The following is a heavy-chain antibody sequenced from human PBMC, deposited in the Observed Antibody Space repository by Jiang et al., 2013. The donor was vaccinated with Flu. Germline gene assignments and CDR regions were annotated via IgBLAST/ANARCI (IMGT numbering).Heavy chain of an antibody. CDR2: IIPIFGTA. CDR1: GGTFSSYA. CDR3: ASPSRYCSGGSCYSPFDY. J-gene: IGHJ4*02. Sequence: KVSCKASGGTFSSYAISWVRQAPGQGLEWMGGIIPIFGTANYAQKFQGRVTITADKSTSTAYMELSSLRSEDTAVYYCASPSRYCSGGSCYSPFDYWGQGTLVTVSS. V-gene: IGHV1-69*06. D-gene: IGHD2-15*01.